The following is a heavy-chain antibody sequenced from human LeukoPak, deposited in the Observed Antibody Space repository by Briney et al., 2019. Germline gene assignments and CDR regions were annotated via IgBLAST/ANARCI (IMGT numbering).Heavy chain of an antibody. CDR2: INHSGST. CDR3: GRGPVGCTSYYMDV. V-gene: IGHV4-34*01. Sequence: KPSETLSLTCAVYSGSFSGYYWSWIRQPPGKGLEWIGEINHSGSTKYNPSLKSRVTISVDTSKNQFSLKLSSVTAADTAVYYCGRGPVGCTSYYMDVWGKGTTVTVSS. D-gene: IGHD2-2*01. CDR1: SGSFSGYY. J-gene: IGHJ6*03.